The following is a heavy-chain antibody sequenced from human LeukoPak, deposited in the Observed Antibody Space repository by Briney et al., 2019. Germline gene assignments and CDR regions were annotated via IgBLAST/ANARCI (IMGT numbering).Heavy chain of an antibody. CDR3: AKVMGVAARPAADY. V-gene: IGHV3-23*01. CDR1: GGSLSDYY. Sequence: ETLSLTCAVYGGSLSDYYWSWVRQAPGKGLEWVSAISGSGGSTYYADSVKGRFTISRDNSKNTLYLQMNSLRAEDTAVYYCAKVMGVAARPAADYWGQGTLVTVSS. J-gene: IGHJ4*02. CDR2: ISGSGGST. D-gene: IGHD6-6*01.